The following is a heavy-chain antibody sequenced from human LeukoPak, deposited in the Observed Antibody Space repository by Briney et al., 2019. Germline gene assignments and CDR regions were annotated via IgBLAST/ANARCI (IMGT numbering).Heavy chain of an antibody. V-gene: IGHV4-34*01. CDR3: AREPWSGTYYFDY. CDR2: INHSGST. J-gene: IGHJ4*02. CDR1: GGSFSGYY. D-gene: IGHD1-14*01. Sequence: ASETLSLTCAVYGGSFSGYYWSWIRQPPGKGLEWMGEINHSGSTNYNPFLKSRVTISVDTSKNQFSLKLSSVTAADTAVYYCAREPWSGTYYFDYWGQGTLVTVSS.